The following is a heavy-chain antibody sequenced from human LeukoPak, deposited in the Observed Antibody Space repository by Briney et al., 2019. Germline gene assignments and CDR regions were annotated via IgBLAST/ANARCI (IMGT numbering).Heavy chain of an antibody. CDR2: INPSGGST. Sequence: ASVKVSCKASGYTFTSYYMHWVRQAPGQGLEWMGIINPSGGSTSYAQKFQGRVTMTRDMSTSTVYMELSSLRSEDTAVYHCASHGRGLDHGLGNYWGQGTLVTVSS. J-gene: IGHJ4*02. CDR3: ASHGRGLDHGLGNY. D-gene: IGHD3/OR15-3a*01. CDR1: GYTFTSYY. V-gene: IGHV1-46*01.